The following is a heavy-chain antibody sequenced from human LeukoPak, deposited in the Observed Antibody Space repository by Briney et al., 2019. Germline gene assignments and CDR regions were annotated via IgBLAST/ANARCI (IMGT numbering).Heavy chain of an antibody. Sequence: PGRSLRLSCAASGFTFSSYAMHWVHQAPGKGLEWVAVISSDGTNKYYADSVKGRFTISRDNSMNTLYLQMNSLRAEDTAVYYCAKAADSGWYWVDYWGQGTLVTVSS. CDR1: GFTFSSYA. D-gene: IGHD6-19*01. J-gene: IGHJ4*02. V-gene: IGHV3-30*18. CDR2: ISSDGTNK. CDR3: AKAADSGWYWVDY.